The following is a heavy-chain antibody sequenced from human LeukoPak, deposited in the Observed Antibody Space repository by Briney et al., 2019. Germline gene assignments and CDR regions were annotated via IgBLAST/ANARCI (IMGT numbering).Heavy chain of an antibody. CDR1: GGSISSYY. J-gene: IGHJ6*02. V-gene: IGHV4-4*07. D-gene: IGHD6-13*01. Sequence: SETLSLTCTVSGGSISSYYWSWIRQPAGKGLEWIGRIYTSGSTNYNPSLKSRVTMSVDTSKNQFSLKLSSVTAADTAVYYCAREKSESGSWYRGDYYYGMDVWGQGTTVTVSS. CDR3: AREKSESGSWYRGDYYYGMDV. CDR2: IYTSGST.